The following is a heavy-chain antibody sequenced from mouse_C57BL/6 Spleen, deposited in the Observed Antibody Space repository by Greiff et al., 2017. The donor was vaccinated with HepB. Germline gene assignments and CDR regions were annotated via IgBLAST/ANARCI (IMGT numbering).Heavy chain of an antibody. D-gene: IGHD2-4*01. V-gene: IGHV1-59*01. Sequence: QVQLQQPGAELVRPGTSVKLSCKASGYTFTSYWMHWVKQRPGQGLEWIGVIDPSDSYTNYNQKFKGKATLTVDTSSSTAYMQLSSLTSEDSAVYYCARSSPYDYSWFAYWGQGTLVTVSA. CDR1: GYTFTSYW. J-gene: IGHJ3*01. CDR2: IDPSDSYT. CDR3: ARSSPYDYSWFAY.